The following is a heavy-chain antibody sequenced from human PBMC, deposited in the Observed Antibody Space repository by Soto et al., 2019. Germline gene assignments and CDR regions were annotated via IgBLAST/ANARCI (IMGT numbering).Heavy chain of an antibody. J-gene: IGHJ4*02. V-gene: IGHV4-34*01. CDR1: GGSFSGYY. CDR3: ARGRRYGYNRFDY. Sequence: PSETLSLTCAVYGGSFSGYYWSWIRQPPGKGLEWIGEINHSGSTNYNPSLKSRVTISVDTSKNQFSLKLSSVTAADTAVYYCARGRRYGYNRFDYWGQGTLVTVS. CDR2: INHSGST. D-gene: IGHD5-18*01.